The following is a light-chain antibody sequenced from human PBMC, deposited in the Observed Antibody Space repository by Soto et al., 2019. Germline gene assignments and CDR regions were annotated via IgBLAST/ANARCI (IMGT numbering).Light chain of an antibody. CDR2: DNN. J-gene: IGLJ3*02. Sequence: QSVLTQPPSVSAAPGQKVTISCSGSSSNTGNNYVSWYQQLPGTAPKLLIYDNNRRPSGIPGRFSDSKSGTSATLGITGLQAGEEADDYCGTWYTSLSAWVFGGGTKLTVL. CDR1: SSNTGNNY. V-gene: IGLV1-51*01. CDR3: GTWYTSLSAWV.